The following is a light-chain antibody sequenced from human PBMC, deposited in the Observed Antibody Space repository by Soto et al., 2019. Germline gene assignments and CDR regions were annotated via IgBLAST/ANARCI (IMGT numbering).Light chain of an antibody. CDR3: QQLNSYPIT. CDR2: AAS. CDR1: QGISSY. Sequence: DIQLTQSPSFLSASVGDRVTITCRASQGISSYLAWYHQKPGKAPKLLIYAASTLQSGVPSRFSGSGSGTEFTLTSSSLQPEDFATYYCQQLNSYPITFGGGTEVEIK. V-gene: IGKV1-9*01. J-gene: IGKJ4*01.